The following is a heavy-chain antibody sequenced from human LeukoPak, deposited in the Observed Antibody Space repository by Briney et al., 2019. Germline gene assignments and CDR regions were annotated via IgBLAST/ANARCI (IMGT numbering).Heavy chain of an antibody. V-gene: IGHV4-34*01. Sequence: TSETLSLTCAVYGGSFSGYYWSWIRQPPGKGLEWIGEINHSGSTNYNPSLKSRVTISVDTSKNQFFLKLSSVTAADTAVYYCASIRGYSYGYRNYYYYYMDVWGKGTTVTVSS. CDR3: ASIRGYSYGYRNYYYYYMDV. D-gene: IGHD5-18*01. J-gene: IGHJ6*03. CDR1: GGSFSGYY. CDR2: INHSGST.